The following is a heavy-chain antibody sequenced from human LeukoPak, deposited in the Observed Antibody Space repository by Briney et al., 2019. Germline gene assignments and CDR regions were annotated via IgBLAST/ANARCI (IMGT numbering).Heavy chain of an antibody. CDR2: MSSSGEFT. CDR1: GFTFHNFA. J-gene: IGHJ4*02. Sequence: GGCLRLSCAASGFTFHNFAMSWVRQAPGKGLEWVSSMSSSGEFTFYADSVKGRFTIFRDNSRYSLYLQMNSLRAEDAAMYCFMIHRPNYNKSNGDYYKRDGYFWGEGTSVTVSA. D-gene: IGHD3-22*01. V-gene: IGHV3-23*01. CDR3: MIHRPNYNKSNGDYYKRDGYF.